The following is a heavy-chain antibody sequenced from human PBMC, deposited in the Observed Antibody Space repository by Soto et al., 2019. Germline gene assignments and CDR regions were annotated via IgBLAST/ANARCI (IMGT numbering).Heavy chain of an antibody. Sequence: GGSLRLSCAASGFTFSSYSMNWVRQAPGKGLEWVSYISSSSSTIYYADSVKGRFTISRDNAKNSLYLQMNSLRAEDTAVYYCARDGPGIAAAGTEADWGQGTLVTVSS. V-gene: IGHV3-48*01. J-gene: IGHJ4*02. CDR2: ISSSSSTI. D-gene: IGHD6-13*01. CDR1: GFTFSSYS. CDR3: ARDGPGIAAAGTEAD.